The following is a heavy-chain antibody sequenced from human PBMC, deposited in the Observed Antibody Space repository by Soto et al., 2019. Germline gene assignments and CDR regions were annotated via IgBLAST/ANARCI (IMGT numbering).Heavy chain of an antibody. CDR2: IYYSGST. D-gene: IGHD5-18*01. Sequence: SETLCLTCTVSGGSISSSSYYWGWVRQPPGKGLEWIGSIYYSGSTYYNPSLKSRATISVDTSKNQFSLRLSSVTAADTAVYYCARHGDTAMVTVLFDYWGQGTLVTVS. CDR3: ARHGDTAMVTVLFDY. J-gene: IGHJ4*02. CDR1: GGSISSSSYY. V-gene: IGHV4-39*01.